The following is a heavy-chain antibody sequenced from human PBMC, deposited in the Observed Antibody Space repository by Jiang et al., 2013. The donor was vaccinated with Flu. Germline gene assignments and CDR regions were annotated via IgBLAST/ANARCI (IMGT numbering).Heavy chain of an antibody. CDR1: GFTFSSHW. J-gene: IGHJ5*02. Sequence: CAASGFTFSSHWMDWVRQAPGDGGWEWVANINDDGKETYYGDSVKGRFTISRDNARNSVSLQLNGLRAEDTAIYYCARGSRGSNDHWGQG. D-gene: IGHD1-26*01. CDR3: ARGSRGSNDH. V-gene: IGHV3-7*03. CDR2: INDDGKET.